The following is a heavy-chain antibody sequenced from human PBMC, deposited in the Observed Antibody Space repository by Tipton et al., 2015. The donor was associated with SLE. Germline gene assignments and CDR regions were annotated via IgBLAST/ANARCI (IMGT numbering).Heavy chain of an antibody. CDR2: ISGSGGSR. D-gene: IGHD5-12*01. CDR1: GFTFNNYV. Sequence: GSLRLSCAASGFTFNNYVMSWVRQAPGKGLGWVSTISGSGGSRYYADSVQGRITISRDNSKNTLYLQMNSLRVEDTAVYYCAKDVGYENIWVDIRKDVHWGQGTLVTVST. V-gene: IGHV3-23*01. CDR3: AKDVGYENIWVDIRKDVH. J-gene: IGHJ4*02.